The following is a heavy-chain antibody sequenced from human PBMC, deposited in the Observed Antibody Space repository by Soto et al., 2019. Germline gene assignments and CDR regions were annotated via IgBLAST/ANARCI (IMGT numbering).Heavy chain of an antibody. CDR2: ISHDGSDK. J-gene: IGHJ3*02. D-gene: IGHD4-17*01. Sequence: HPGGSLRLSCAASGFPFGDFGMHWLRQAPGKGLEWVAVISHDGSDKFYADSVKARFTISRDNSKNTLYLQMSGLRAEDTAVYYCTTDGGLPDAFDIWGQGTMVTVSS. V-gene: IGHV3-30*03. CDR1: GFPFGDFG. CDR3: TTDGGLPDAFDI.